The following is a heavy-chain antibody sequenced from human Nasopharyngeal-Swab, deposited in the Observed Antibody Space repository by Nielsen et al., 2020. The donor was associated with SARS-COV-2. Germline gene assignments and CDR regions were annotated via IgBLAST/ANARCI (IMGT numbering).Heavy chain of an antibody. J-gene: IGHJ6*03. CDR3: ARVSWEGSYYYYMDV. V-gene: IGHV4-34*01. D-gene: IGHD1-26*01. CDR2: INHSGST. Sequence: PGKGLEWIGEINHSGSTNYNPSLKSRVTISVDTSKNQFSPKLSSVTAADTAVYYCARVSWEGSYYYYMDVWGKGTTVTVSS.